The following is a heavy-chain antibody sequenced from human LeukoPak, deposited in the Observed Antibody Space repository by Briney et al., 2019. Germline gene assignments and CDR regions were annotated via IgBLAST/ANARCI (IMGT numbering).Heavy chain of an antibody. CDR1: GFTFSNYS. V-gene: IGHV3-21*04. J-gene: IGHJ4*02. CDR3: AKDPRSWVAGTSDY. Sequence: GGSLRLSCAASGFTFSNYSMNWVRQAPGKGLEWVSSISSSSSYIYYADSVKGRFTISRDNSKNTLYLQMNSLRAEDTAVYYCAKDPRSWVAGTSDYWGQGTLVTVSS. D-gene: IGHD6-19*01. CDR2: ISSSSSYI.